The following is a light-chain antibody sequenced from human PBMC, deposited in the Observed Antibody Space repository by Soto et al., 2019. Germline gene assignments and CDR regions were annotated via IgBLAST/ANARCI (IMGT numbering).Light chain of an antibody. Sequence: DIQMTQSPSTLSASVGDRVTITCRASQSISRWSAWYQQKPGKAPKLLISDASSLESGVPSRISGSVSDAEFTLTISSLQPDDFATYCCQQYDSFPWTFGQGNKVEIK. CDR3: QQYDSFPWT. CDR2: DAS. CDR1: QSISRW. J-gene: IGKJ1*01. V-gene: IGKV1-5*01.